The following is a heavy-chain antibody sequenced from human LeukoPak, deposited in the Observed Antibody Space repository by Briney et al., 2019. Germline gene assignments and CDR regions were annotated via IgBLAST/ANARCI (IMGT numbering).Heavy chain of an antibody. CDR3: ARRDTVTTPFDY. D-gene: IGHD4-11*01. V-gene: IGHV4-59*08. J-gene: IGHJ4*02. CDR1: GGSISSYY. Sequence: SETLSLTCTVSGGSISSYYWSWIRQPPGKGLEWIGYIYYSGSTNYNPSLKSRVTISVDTSKNQFSLKLSSVTAADTAVYYRARRDTVTTPFDYWGQGTLVTVSS. CDR2: IYYSGST.